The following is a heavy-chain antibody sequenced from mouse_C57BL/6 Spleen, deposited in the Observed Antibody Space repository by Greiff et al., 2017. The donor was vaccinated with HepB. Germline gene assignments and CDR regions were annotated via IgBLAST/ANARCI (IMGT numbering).Heavy chain of an antibody. V-gene: IGHV1-52*01. CDR2: IDPSDSET. J-gene: IGHJ2*01. Sequence: VQLQQPGAELVRPGSSVKLSCKASGYTFTSYWMHWVKQRPIQGLEWIGNIDPSDSETHYNQKFKDKATLTVDKSSSTAYMQLSSLTSEDSAVYYCARLGGYDPFYFDYWGQGTTLTVSS. CDR1: GYTFTSYW. D-gene: IGHD2-2*01. CDR3: ARLGGYDPFYFDY.